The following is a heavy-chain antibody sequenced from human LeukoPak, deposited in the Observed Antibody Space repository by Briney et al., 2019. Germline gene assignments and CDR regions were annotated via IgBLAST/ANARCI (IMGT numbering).Heavy chain of an antibody. V-gene: IGHV4-4*02. Sequence: PSGTLSLTCAVSGGSISSSNWWSWVRQPPGKGLEWIGEIYHGGSTNYNPSLKSRVTISVDKSKNHFSLKLSSVTAADTAVYYCARELYYSGSVYYFDYWGQGTLVTVSS. CDR3: ARELYYSGSVYYFDY. J-gene: IGHJ4*02. CDR2: IYHGGST. CDR1: GGSISSSNW. D-gene: IGHD3-10*01.